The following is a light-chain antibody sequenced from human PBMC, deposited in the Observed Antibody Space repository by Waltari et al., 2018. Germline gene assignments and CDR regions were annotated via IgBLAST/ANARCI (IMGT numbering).Light chain of an antibody. CDR1: SSDVGNYKR. J-gene: IGLJ2*01. V-gene: IGLV2-23*02. CDR2: AVS. CDR3: SSYAGSSKGV. Sequence: QSALTQPASVSGSPGQSITISCTGTSSDVGNYKRVSWYQQHPGKAPKLMIYAVSKRPSGVSDRFSGSKSGDMASLTISGLQPEDEAEYFCSSYAGSSKGVFGGGTKVTAL.